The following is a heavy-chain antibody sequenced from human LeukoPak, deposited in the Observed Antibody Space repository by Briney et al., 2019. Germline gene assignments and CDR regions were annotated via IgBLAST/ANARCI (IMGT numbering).Heavy chain of an antibody. CDR1: GGSISSYY. Sequence: SETLSLTCTVSGGSISSYYWSWIRQPPGKGLEWIGYIYYSGSTNYNPSLKSRVTISVDTSKNQFSLKLSSVTAADTAVYYCASSVVAATRIHFDYWGQGTLVTVSS. V-gene: IGHV4-59*01. D-gene: IGHD2-15*01. CDR3: ASSVVAATRIHFDY. J-gene: IGHJ4*02. CDR2: IYYSGST.